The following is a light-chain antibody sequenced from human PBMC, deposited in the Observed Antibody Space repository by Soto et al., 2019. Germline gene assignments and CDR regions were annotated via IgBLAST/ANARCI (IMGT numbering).Light chain of an antibody. CDR3: QQYSRSPLT. J-gene: IGKJ4*01. V-gene: IGKV3-20*01. CDR1: QSLSSSY. Sequence: ETVLTQSPGTLSLSPGERATLSCRASQSLSSSYLAWYQHKPGQAPRLLIYGASSRATGIPDRFSGSGSGTDFTLTISKLEPEDSAVYYCQQYSRSPLTFGGWTKVEIK. CDR2: GAS.